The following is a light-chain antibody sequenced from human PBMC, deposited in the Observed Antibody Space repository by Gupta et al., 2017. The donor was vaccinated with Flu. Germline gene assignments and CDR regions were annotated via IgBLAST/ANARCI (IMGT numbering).Light chain of an antibody. J-gene: IGLJ2*01. CDR1: SDVGGYNY. CDR3: CSYAGSYTYVV. Sequence: SDVGGYNYFSWYQQHPGKSPQLMIYDVSKRPSGVPDRFSGSKSGNTPSLTISGLQAEDEADYSCCSYAGSYTYVVFGGWTKLTVL. V-gene: IGLV2-11*01. CDR2: DVS.